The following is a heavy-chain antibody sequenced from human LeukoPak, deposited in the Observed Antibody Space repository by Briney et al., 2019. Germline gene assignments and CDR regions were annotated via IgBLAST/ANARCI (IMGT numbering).Heavy chain of an antibody. CDR1: GFTFSSYT. CDR2: ISSSSSLR. J-gene: IGHJ4*02. D-gene: IGHD1-26*01. CDR3: AQGGSSGSYSTN. Sequence: PGGSLRLSCAASGFTFSSYTMSWVRQAPGKGLEWVSYISSSSSLRYYGDSVKGRFTVSRDNAKNSLYLQMNSLRDEGTAVYYCAQGGSSGSYSTNWGQGTLVTVSS. V-gene: IGHV3-48*02.